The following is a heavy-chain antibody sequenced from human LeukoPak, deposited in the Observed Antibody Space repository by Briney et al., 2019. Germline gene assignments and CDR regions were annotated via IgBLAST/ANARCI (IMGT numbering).Heavy chain of an antibody. CDR1: GGSISSGSYY. CDR3: ARGGLIQLWPQVDV. Sequence: SETLSLTCTVSGGSISSGSYYWSWIRQPAGKGLEWIGRIYTSGSTNYNPSLKSRVTISVDTSKNQFSLKLSSVTAADTAVYYCARGGLIQLWPQVDVWGKGTTVTVSS. CDR2: IYTSGST. D-gene: IGHD5-18*01. J-gene: IGHJ6*04. V-gene: IGHV4-61*02.